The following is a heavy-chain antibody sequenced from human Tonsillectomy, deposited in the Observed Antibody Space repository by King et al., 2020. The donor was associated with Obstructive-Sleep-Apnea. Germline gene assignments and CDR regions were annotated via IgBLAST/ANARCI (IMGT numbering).Heavy chain of an antibody. CDR2: ISSDGGKK. J-gene: IGHJ4*02. CDR3: ARDRRYFDY. CDR1: GFTFSTSA. Sequence: QLVQSGGGVVQPGRSLRLSCAGSGFTFSTSAIHWVRQAPGKGLEWVAVISSDGGKKYYADTVTGRFTISRDTSKNTLYLQMNSLRAEDTAVFYCARDRRYFDYWGQGTLLTVSS. V-gene: IGHV3-30-3*01.